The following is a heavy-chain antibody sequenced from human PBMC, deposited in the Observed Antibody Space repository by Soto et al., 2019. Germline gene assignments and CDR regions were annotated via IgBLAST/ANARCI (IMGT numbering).Heavy chain of an antibody. CDR1: GYTFTSYY. Sequence: ASVKVSCKASGYTFTSYYINWVLEATGQGLEWMGWMNPNSGNTGYAQKFQGRVTMTRNTSISTAYMELSSLRSEDTAVYYCASISHYTMIGYYYGMDVWGQGTTVTVSS. V-gene: IGHV1-8*01. D-gene: IGHD3-10*02. CDR3: ASISHYTMIGYYYGMDV. CDR2: MNPNSGNT. J-gene: IGHJ6*02.